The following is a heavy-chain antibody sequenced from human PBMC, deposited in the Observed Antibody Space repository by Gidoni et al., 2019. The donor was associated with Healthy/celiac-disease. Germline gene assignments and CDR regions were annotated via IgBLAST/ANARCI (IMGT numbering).Heavy chain of an antibody. CDR1: GGSFRGYS. CDR3: ARDPYNWNYEGSGNWFDP. V-gene: IGHV4-34*01. J-gene: IGHJ5*02. D-gene: IGHD1-7*01. CDR2: INHSGST. Sequence: QVQLQQWGAGLLKPSETLSLTCAVDGGSFRGYSWGGIRQPPGKGLEWIGEINHSGSTNYNPSLKSRVTISVDTSKNQFSLKLSSVTAADTAVYYCARDPYNWNYEGSGNWFDPWGQGTLVTVSS.